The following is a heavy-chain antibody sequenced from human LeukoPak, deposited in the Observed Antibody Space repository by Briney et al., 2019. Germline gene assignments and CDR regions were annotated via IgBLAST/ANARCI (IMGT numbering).Heavy chain of an antibody. CDR1: GGSISSYY. Sequence: SETLSLTCTVSGGSISSYYWSWIRQPPGKGLEWIGYIYYSGSTNYNPSLKSRVTISVDTSKNQFSLKLSSVTAADTAVYYCARDRGIAAAGGWYFDLWGRGTLVTVSS. V-gene: IGHV4-59*01. CDR3: ARDRGIAAAGGWYFDL. CDR2: IYYSGST. J-gene: IGHJ2*01. D-gene: IGHD6-13*01.